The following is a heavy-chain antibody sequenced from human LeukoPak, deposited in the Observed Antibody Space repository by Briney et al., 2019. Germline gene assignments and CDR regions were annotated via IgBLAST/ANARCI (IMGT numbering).Heavy chain of an antibody. J-gene: IGHJ3*02. CDR1: TDSFSSHY. CDR2: ISYIGST. V-gene: IGHV4-59*11. Sequence: SETLSLTCAVSTDSFSSHYGTWIRQPPGKGLEWIGYISYIGSTNYNPSPKSRVTISIDTPKNQFSLKLSSVTAANTAVYHCARDVVTVTKGFDIWGQGTMVSVSS. CDR3: ARDVVTVTKGFDI. D-gene: IGHD4-17*01.